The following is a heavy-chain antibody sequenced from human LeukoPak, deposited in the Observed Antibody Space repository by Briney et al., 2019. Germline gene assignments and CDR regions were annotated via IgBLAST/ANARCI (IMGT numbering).Heavy chain of an antibody. V-gene: IGHV3-9*01. CDR3: AKGGGVYLYYYGMDV. Sequence: GRSLRLSCAASGFTFDDYAMHWVRQAPGKGLEWVSGISWNSGSIGYADSVEGRFTISRDNAKNSLYLQMNSLRAEDTALYYCAKGGGVYLYYYGMDVWGQGTTVTVSS. CDR1: GFTFDDYA. CDR2: ISWNSGSI. J-gene: IGHJ6*02. D-gene: IGHD2-8*02.